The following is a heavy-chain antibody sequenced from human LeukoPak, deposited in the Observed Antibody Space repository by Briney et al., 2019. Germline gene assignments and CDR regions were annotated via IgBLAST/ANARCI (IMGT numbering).Heavy chain of an antibody. Sequence: SETLSLTXTVSGGSISSYYWSWIRQPPGKGLEWIGYIYYSGSTNYNPSLKSRVTISVDTSKNQFSLKLSSVTAADTAVYYCARSDFWSGFLPYYYYYYMDVWGEGTTVTVSS. J-gene: IGHJ6*03. CDR1: GGSISSYY. D-gene: IGHD3-3*01. CDR2: IYYSGST. V-gene: IGHV4-59*01. CDR3: ARSDFWSGFLPYYYYYYMDV.